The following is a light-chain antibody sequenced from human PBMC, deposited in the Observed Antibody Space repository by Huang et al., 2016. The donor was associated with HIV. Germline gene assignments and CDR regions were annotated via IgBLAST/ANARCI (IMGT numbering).Light chain of an antibody. Sequence: ETVMTQSPATLSVSPGERATLSCRASQSVSTNLAWYQHKRGQSPRLLIYGASLRATGIPARCSGSGSGTEFALTISSLQSEDFAVYYCQEYNDWPSSTFGQGTRLEIK. CDR3: QEYNDWPSST. J-gene: IGKJ5*01. CDR1: QSVSTN. V-gene: IGKV3-15*01. CDR2: GAS.